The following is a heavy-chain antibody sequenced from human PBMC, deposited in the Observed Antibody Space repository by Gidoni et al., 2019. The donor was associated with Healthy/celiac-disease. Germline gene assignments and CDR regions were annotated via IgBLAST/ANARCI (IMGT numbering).Heavy chain of an antibody. CDR2: IYYSGST. CDR1: GGSISSYY. CDR3: ARARTSRDFDY. Sequence: QVQLQESGPGLVKPSETLSLTCTVSGGSISSYYWSWIRQPPGKGLEWIGYIYYSGSTNYNPSLKSRVTISVDTSKNQFSLKLSSVTAADTAVYYCARARTSRDFDYWGQGTLVTVSS. V-gene: IGHV4-59*01. J-gene: IGHJ4*02.